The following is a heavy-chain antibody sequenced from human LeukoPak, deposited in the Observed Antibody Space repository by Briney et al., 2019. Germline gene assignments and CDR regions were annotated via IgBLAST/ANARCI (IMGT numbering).Heavy chain of an antibody. CDR3: VRDAGYGIDH. CDR1: GDSISNYY. J-gene: IGHJ4*02. D-gene: IGHD5-18*01. CDR2: IYNSGST. Sequence: SETLSLTCTVSGDSISNYYWNWIRQPPGQGLEWIAYIYNSGSTYYNPSLKSRVTISVDTSKNQFSLKLSPVTAADTAVYYCVRDAGYGIDHWGQGTLVSVSS. V-gene: IGHV4-59*01.